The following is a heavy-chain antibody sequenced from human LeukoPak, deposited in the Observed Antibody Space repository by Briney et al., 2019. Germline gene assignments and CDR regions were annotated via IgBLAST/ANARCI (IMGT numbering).Heavy chain of an antibody. CDR2: ISYDGSNK. V-gene: IGHV3-30*18. D-gene: IGHD3-10*01. J-gene: IGHJ4*02. CDR1: GFTFSSYG. CDR3: AKDQGSVWSYFDY. Sequence: GGSLRLSRAASGFTFSSYGMHWVRQAPGKGLEWVAVISYDGSNKYYADSVKGRFTISRDNSKNTLYLQMNSLRAEDTAVYYCAKDQGSVWSYFDYWGQGTLVTVSS.